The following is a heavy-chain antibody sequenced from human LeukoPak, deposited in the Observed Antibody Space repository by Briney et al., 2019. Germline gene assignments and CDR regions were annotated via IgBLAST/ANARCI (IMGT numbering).Heavy chain of an antibody. Sequence: GGSLRLSCAASGFTFSSYGIHWVRQAPGKGLEWVAFIRYDGSNKYYADSVKGRFTISRDNAKNSLYLQMDSLRAEDTGLYYCATYGSGSGTFFDSWGQGTLVTVSS. V-gene: IGHV3-30*02. D-gene: IGHD3-10*01. CDR2: IRYDGSNK. CDR1: GFTFSSYG. J-gene: IGHJ4*01. CDR3: ATYGSGSGTFFDS.